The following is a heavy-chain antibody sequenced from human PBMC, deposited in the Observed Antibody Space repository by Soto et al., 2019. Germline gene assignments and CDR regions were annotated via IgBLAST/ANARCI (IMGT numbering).Heavy chain of an antibody. CDR3: AKPSGKATSGLRIDY. CDR1: GFTFSSYA. J-gene: IGHJ4*02. V-gene: IGHV3-23*01. Sequence: GGSLRLSCAASGFTFSSYAMSWVRQAPGKGLEWVSAISGSGGSTYYADSVKGRFTISRDNSKNTLYLQMNSLRAEDTAVYYCAKPSGKATSGLRIDYWGQGTLVTVSS. CDR2: ISGSGGST. D-gene: IGHD5-12*01.